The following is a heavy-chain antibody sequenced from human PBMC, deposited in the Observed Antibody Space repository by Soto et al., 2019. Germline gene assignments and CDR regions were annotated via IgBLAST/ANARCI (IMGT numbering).Heavy chain of an antibody. V-gene: IGHV1-69*01. D-gene: IGHD3-22*01. Sequence: QVQLVQSGAEVKKPGSSVKVSCKASGGTFSSYAISWVRQAPGQGLEWMGGIIPIFGTANYAQKFQGRVTITAVESTSTAYMELSSLRSEDTAVYYCARPRSRYYSSGYYYSYWGQGTLVTVSS. CDR3: ARPRSRYYSSGYYYSY. CDR1: GGTFSSYA. J-gene: IGHJ4*02. CDR2: IIPIFGTA.